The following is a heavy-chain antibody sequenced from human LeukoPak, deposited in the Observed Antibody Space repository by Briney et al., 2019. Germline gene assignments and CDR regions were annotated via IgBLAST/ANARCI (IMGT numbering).Heavy chain of an antibody. Sequence: GGSLRLSCLATCHPFVNYVINEVRQAPGKGLEWVAVISYDGSNKYFADSVKGRFTISRDNSKNMVYLQLNSLRVEDTAVYYCAIDWGLWAKSDWWGQGTLVTVSS. CDR2: ISYDGSNK. CDR3: AIDWGLWAKSDW. J-gene: IGHJ4*02. V-gene: IGHV3-30-3*01. D-gene: IGHD3-16*01. CDR1: CHPFVNYV.